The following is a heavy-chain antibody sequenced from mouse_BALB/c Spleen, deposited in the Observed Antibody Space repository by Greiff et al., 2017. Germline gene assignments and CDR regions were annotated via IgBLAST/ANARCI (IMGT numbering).Heavy chain of an antibody. Sequence: EVKLMESGGGLVKPGGSLKLSCAASGFTFSSYAMSWVRQTPEKRLEWVASISSGGSTYYPDSVKGRFTISRDNARNILYLQMSSLRSEDTAMYYCARGGVYDGYYHFDYWGQGTTLTVSS. CDR1: GFTFSSYA. D-gene: IGHD2-3*01. CDR2: ISSGGST. V-gene: IGHV5-6-5*01. J-gene: IGHJ2*01. CDR3: ARGGVYDGYYHFDY.